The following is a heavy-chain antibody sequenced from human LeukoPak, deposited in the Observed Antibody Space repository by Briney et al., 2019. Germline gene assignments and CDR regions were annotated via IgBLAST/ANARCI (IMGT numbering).Heavy chain of an antibody. Sequence: GGSLRLSCAASGFTFSSYSMNWVRQAPGKGLEWVSYISSSSSTIYYADSVEGRFTISRDNAKNSLYLQMNSLRAEDTAVYYCARDYCSSTSCWFDYWGQGTLVTVSS. CDR1: GFTFSSYS. V-gene: IGHV3-48*04. J-gene: IGHJ4*02. D-gene: IGHD2-2*01. CDR3: ARDYCSSTSCWFDY. CDR2: ISSSSSTI.